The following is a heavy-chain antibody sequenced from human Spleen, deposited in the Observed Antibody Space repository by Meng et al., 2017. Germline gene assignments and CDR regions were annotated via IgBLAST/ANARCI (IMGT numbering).Heavy chain of an antibody. V-gene: IGHV4-39*01. Sequence: QPQLQESGPGLGKPSQPLSLTCSVSGGSISTSGYYWGLSRKPPWDGLEWIGSIGHSGFTYYTPSLKSRVTVSIDTSKSQFSLKLTSVTAADTAVYYCVRSSGWVRTGFDPWGQGTLVTVSS. CDR1: GGSISTSGYY. CDR2: IGHSGFT. J-gene: IGHJ5*02. CDR3: VRSSGWVRTGFDP. D-gene: IGHD6-19*01.